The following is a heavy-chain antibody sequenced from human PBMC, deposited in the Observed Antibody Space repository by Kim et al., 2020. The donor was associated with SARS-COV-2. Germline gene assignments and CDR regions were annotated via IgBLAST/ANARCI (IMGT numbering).Heavy chain of an antibody. D-gene: IGHD3-10*01. Sequence: KGRFTSYRDNSKNTLYLQMNSLVAEDTAVYYCASDHGCLLLWFGDPVYFDYWGQGTLVTVSS. J-gene: IGHJ4*02. V-gene: IGHV3-30*01. CDR3: ASDHGCLLLWFGDPVYFDY.